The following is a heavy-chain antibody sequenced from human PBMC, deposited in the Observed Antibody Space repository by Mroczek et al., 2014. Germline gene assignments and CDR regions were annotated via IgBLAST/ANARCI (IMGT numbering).Heavy chain of an antibody. CDR2: IYYSGST. D-gene: IGHD4-17*01. CDR3: ARGGKDGDYVY. CDR1: GGSISSYY. Sequence: QVQLQESGPGLVKPSETLSLTCTVSGGSISSYYWSWIRQPPGKGLEWIGYIYYSGSTNYNPSLKSRVTISVDTSKNQFSLKLSSVTAADTAVYYCARGGKDGDYVYWGQGTLVTVSS. V-gene: IGHV4-59*01. J-gene: IGHJ4*02.